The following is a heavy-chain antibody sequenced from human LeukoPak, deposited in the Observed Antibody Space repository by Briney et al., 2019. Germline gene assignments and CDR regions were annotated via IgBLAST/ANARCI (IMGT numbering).Heavy chain of an antibody. Sequence: PGGSLRLSCATSGFTFSHYGIHWVRQAPGKGLEWVAVISYDGSNKYYAESVKGRITISRDNSKNTLYLQMNSLRAEDTAVYYCVRDSAAAGTFIDYWGQGTLVTVSS. V-gene: IGHV3-30*03. CDR2: ISYDGSNK. D-gene: IGHD6-13*01. CDR3: VRDSAAAGTFIDY. J-gene: IGHJ4*02. CDR1: GFTFSHYG.